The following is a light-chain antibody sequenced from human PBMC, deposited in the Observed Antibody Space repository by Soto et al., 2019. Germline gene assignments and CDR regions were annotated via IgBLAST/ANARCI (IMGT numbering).Light chain of an antibody. V-gene: IGLV3-21*02. J-gene: IGLJ7*01. Sequence: SYELTQPPSVSVAPGQTARITCGGNNIGSKSVHWYQQKPGQAPVLVVYDDSDRPSGIPERFSGSNSGNTATLGITGLQTGDEADYYCGTWDSSLSDAVFGGGTKLTVL. CDR3: GTWDSSLSDAV. CDR2: DDS. CDR1: NIGSKS.